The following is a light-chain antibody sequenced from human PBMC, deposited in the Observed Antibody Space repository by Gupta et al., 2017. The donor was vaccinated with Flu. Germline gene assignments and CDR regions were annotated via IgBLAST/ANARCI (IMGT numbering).Light chain of an antibody. CDR2: AAS. J-gene: IGKJ2*01. CDR3: QQYGSSPVT. CDR1: QSVSRSH. Sequence: GTLSLSPGERATRDCMASQSVSRSHLAWYQQKPGQAPRLLIYAASSRAAGIPDTFSGSGSGTGFTLTISRLEPEDFAVYYCQQYGSSPVTFGQGTKLEIK. V-gene: IGKV3-20*01.